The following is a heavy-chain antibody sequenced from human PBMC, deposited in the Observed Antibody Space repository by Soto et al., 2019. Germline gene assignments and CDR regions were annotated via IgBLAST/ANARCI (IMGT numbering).Heavy chain of an antibody. J-gene: IGHJ6*02. D-gene: IGHD3-22*01. CDR2: FYDSGTS. CDR1: GDSISDVDYY. CDR3: ARGTRDYFDTTGPGYGMDV. Sequence: QVQLQESGPGLVKPSQTLSLTCTVSGDSISDVDYYWSWVRQTPREDLEWIGAFYDSGTSYYSPSLKSRMTISVDSSKNQFSLTLTSVTVADTAVYYCARGTRDYFDTTGPGYGMDVWGQGTTVTVSS. V-gene: IGHV4-30-4*08.